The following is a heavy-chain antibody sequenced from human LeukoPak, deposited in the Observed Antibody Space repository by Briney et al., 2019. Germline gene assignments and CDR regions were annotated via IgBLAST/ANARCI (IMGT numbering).Heavy chain of an antibody. V-gene: IGHV4-34*01. CDR1: GGSFSGYY. J-gene: IGHJ6*03. D-gene: IGHD2-2*01. CDR3: ARVGLYCSSTNCYPTPYYMDV. Sequence: PSETLSLTCAVYGGSFSGYYWSWIRQPPGKGLEWIGEINHSGSTNYNPSLKSRVTISVDTSKNQFSLKLSSVTAADTAVYYCARVGLYCSSTNCYPTPYYMDVWGKGTTVTVSS. CDR2: INHSGST.